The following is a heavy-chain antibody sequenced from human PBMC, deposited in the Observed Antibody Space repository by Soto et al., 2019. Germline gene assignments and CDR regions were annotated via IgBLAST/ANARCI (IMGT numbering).Heavy chain of an antibody. CDR1: GYSISSGYY. CDR3: AKDAVGATAIDC. J-gene: IGHJ4*02. CDR2: IYHSGST. D-gene: IGHD1-26*01. V-gene: IGHV4-38-2*02. Sequence: QVQLQESGPGLVKPSETLSLTCAVSGYSISSGYYWGWIRQPPGKGLEWIGSIYHSGSTYYNPSLKSRVTISLDTPKNQFSLKGSSVTGADPAVYYCAKDAVGATAIDCWGKGTLVTVSS.